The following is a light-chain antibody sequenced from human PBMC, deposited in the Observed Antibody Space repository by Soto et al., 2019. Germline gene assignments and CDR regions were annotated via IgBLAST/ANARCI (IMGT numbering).Light chain of an antibody. J-gene: IGKJ2*01. CDR2: AAS. CDR3: QKYDSAPYT. Sequence: DIQMTHSPSSLSASVGDTVSITCRASQGISNYLVWYQQKPGKAPKLLIYAASTLQSGVPSRFSGSGSGTDLTLTISSLQPEDVATYYCQKYDSAPYTFGQGTKLKIK. CDR1: QGISNY. V-gene: IGKV1-27*01.